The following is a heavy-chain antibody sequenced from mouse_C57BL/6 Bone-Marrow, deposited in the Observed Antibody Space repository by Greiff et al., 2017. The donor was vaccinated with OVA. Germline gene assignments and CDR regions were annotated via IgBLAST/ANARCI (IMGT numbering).Heavy chain of an antibody. Sequence: QVQLQQPGAELVMPGASVKLSCKASGYTFTSYWMHWVKQRPGQGLEWIGELDPSDSYTNYNQKFKGKSTLTVDKSSSTAYMQLSSLTSEDSAVYYCAREGIYYDYDDWYFDVWGTGTTVTVSS. D-gene: IGHD2-4*01. CDR3: AREGIYYDYDDWYFDV. CDR1: GYTFTSYW. V-gene: IGHV1-69*01. J-gene: IGHJ1*03. CDR2: LDPSDSYT.